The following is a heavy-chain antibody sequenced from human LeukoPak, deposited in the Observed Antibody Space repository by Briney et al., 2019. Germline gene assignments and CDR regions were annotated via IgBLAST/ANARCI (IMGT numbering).Heavy chain of an antibody. V-gene: IGHV3-48*01. D-gene: IGHD4-17*01. Sequence: GGSLRLSCAASGFTFSSYSMNWVRQAPGKGLEWVSYISSTSSTIYYADCVKGRFTISRDTAKNSLYLQMNSLRAEDTAVYSCARGDYGDYWNYYYMDVWGKGTTVTVSS. J-gene: IGHJ6*03. CDR2: ISSTSSTI. CDR1: GFTFSSYS. CDR3: ARGDYGDYWNYYYMDV.